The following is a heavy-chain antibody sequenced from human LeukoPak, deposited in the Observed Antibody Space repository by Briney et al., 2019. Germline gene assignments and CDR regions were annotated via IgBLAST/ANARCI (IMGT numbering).Heavy chain of an antibody. D-gene: IGHD2-2*01. Sequence: PGGSLRLSCAASGFTFSNYDMGWVRQAPGKGLEWVSVISAGGNNTLYADSVRGRFTISRDNSRNAVDLQMSSLRAEDAAVYYCGKRSTSLRGRGNYWGQGALVTVSS. CDR3: GKRSTSLRGRGNY. J-gene: IGHJ4*02. CDR1: GFTFSNYD. V-gene: IGHV3-23*01. CDR2: ISAGGNNT.